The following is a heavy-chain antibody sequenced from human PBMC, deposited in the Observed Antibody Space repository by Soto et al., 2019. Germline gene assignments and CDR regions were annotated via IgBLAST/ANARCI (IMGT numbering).Heavy chain of an antibody. J-gene: IGHJ6*02. Sequence: PGGSLRLSXAASGFTFSSYGMHWVRQAPGKGLEWVAVISYDGSNKYYADSVKGRFTISRDNSKNTLYLQMNSLRAEDTAVYYCAKGALYCSGGSCYSWGYYYYGMDVWGQGTTVTVSS. CDR1: GFTFSSYG. CDR2: ISYDGSNK. D-gene: IGHD2-15*01. CDR3: AKGALYCSGGSCYSWGYYYYGMDV. V-gene: IGHV3-30*18.